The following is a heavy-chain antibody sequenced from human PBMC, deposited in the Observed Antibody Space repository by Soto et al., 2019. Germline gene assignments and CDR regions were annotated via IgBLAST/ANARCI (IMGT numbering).Heavy chain of an antibody. V-gene: IGHV4-30-4*01. CDR1: GGSISSGDYY. J-gene: IGHJ6*03. CDR3: ARLTESSSWYKAHYYCYLDV. Sequence: PSETLSLTCTVSGGSISSGDYYWSWIRQPPGKGLEWIGYIYYSGSTYYNPSLKNRVTISVDTSKRQFSLRLSSVTAADAAVYYCARLTESSSWYKAHYYCYLDVWGKGTTVTVSS. D-gene: IGHD6-13*01. CDR2: IYYSGST.